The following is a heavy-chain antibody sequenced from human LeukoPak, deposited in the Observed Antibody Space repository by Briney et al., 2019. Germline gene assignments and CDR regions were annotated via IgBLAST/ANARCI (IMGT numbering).Heavy chain of an antibody. Sequence: PGGSLRLSCAASGFTFSSYEMTWVRQAPGKGLEWISAISGSSSNVYYAASVRGRFTISRDNAENSLYLQLNTMRAEDTAVYYCARGFMDTAMFLDYWGQGTLVAVSS. CDR1: GFTFSSYE. CDR2: ISGSSSNV. J-gene: IGHJ4*02. V-gene: IGHV3-48*03. CDR3: ARGFMDTAMFLDY. D-gene: IGHD5-18*01.